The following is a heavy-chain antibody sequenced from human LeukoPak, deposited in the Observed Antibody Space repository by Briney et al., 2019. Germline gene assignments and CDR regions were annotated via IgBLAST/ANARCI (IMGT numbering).Heavy chain of an antibody. V-gene: IGHV4-59*01. CDR1: GASISTYY. CDR2: ISYSGNT. Sequence: PSETLSLTCTVSGASISTYYWSWIQQTPVKGLEWIGYISYSGNTKYNPSLRSRVTISADTSRNQFSLRLRSVTAADTAVYYCARELDWFDPWGQGTLVTVSS. D-gene: IGHD1-1*01. J-gene: IGHJ5*02. CDR3: ARELDWFDP.